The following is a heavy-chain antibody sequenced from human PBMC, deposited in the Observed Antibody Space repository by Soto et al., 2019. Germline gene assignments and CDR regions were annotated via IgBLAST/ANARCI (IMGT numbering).Heavy chain of an antibody. CDR3: AREPYCSGGSCYPGGWSDAFDI. CDR1: GGSVSSGSYY. J-gene: IGHJ3*02. Sequence: PSETLSLTCTVSGGSVSSGSYYWSWIRQPPGKGLEWIGYIYYSGSTNYNPSLKSRVTISVDTSKNQFSLKLSSVTAADTAVYYCAREPYCSGGSCYPGGWSDAFDIWGQGIMVTVPS. CDR2: IYYSGST. V-gene: IGHV4-61*01. D-gene: IGHD2-15*01.